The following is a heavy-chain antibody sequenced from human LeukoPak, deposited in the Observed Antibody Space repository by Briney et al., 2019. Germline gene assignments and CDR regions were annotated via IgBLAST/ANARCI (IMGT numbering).Heavy chain of an antibody. Sequence: PSETLSLTCTVSGGSISSYYWSWIRQPAGKGLEWIGRIYTSGSTNYNPSLKSLVTMSVDTSKNQFSLKLSSVTAADTAVYYCARDLNYYDSSGFRFDYWGQGTLVTVSS. V-gene: IGHV4-4*07. CDR3: ARDLNYYDSSGFRFDY. CDR1: GGSISSYY. CDR2: IYTSGST. J-gene: IGHJ4*02. D-gene: IGHD3-22*01.